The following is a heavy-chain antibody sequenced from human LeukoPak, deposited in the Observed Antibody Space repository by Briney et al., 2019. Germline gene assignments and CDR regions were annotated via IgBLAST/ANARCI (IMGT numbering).Heavy chain of an antibody. CDR2: ISSTSTYI. Sequence: PGRSLRLSCAASGFTFSSYSMNWARQAPGKGLEWVSSISSTSTYIFYADSVKGRFTISRDNAKNSLYLQMDSLRAEDTAVYFCATQGTNWGQGTLVTVSS. CDR1: GFTFSSYS. J-gene: IGHJ4*02. CDR3: ATQGTN. V-gene: IGHV3-21*01. D-gene: IGHD1-14*01.